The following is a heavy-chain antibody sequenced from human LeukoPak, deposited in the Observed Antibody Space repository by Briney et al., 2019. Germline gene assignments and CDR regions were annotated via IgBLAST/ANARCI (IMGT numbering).Heavy chain of an antibody. CDR3: ATHYYDSSGYYLPIDY. CDR1: GYTLTELS. D-gene: IGHD3-22*01. Sequence: ASVKVSCKVSGYTLTELSVHWVRQAPGKGLEWMGGFDPEDGETIYAQKFQGRVTMTEDTSTDTAYMELSSLRSEDTAVYYCATHYYDSSGYYLPIDYWGQGTLVTVSS. J-gene: IGHJ4*02. CDR2: FDPEDGET. V-gene: IGHV1-24*01.